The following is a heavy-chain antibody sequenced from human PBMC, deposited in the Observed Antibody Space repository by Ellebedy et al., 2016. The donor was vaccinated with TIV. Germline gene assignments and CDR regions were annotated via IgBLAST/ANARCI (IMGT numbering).Heavy chain of an antibody. V-gene: IGHV1-69*13. CDR2: IIPIFGTA. J-gene: IGHJ6*02. Sequence: AASVKVSCKASGGTFSSYAISWVRQAPGQGLEWMGGIIPIFGTANYAQKFQGRVTITADESTSTAYMELSSLRSEDTAVYYCARGSGYDSFYYGMDVWGQGTTVTVSS. CDR1: GGTFSSYA. CDR3: ARGSGYDSFYYGMDV. D-gene: IGHD5-12*01.